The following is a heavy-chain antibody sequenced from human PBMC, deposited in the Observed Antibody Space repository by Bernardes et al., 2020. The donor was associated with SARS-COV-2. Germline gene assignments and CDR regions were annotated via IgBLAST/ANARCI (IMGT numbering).Heavy chain of an antibody. CDR1: GDSITAYY. CDR2: ISYNSGSV. J-gene: IGHJ6*02. V-gene: IGHV4-59*01. CDR3: AGRLAYCGGDCYLDPYYYYAMDV. D-gene: IGHD2-21*02. Sequence: SETLSLTCTVSGDSITAYYWSWIRQPPGGGLEWMGYISYNSGSVIYSPSLESRVTMSVDMSKTQFSLILTSMTAADTAVYFCAGRLAYCGGDCYLDPYYYYAMDVWGQGTTVTVSS.